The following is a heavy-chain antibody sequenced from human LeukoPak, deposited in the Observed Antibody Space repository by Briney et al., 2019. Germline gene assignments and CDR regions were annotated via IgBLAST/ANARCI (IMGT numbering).Heavy chain of an antibody. CDR1: GGSFSGYY. D-gene: IGHD6-13*01. CDR2: INHSGST. CDR3: ARRGYSSSPAEGPENWFDP. Sequence: PSETLSLTCAVYGGSFSGYYWSWIRQPPGKGLEWIGEINHSGSTNYNPSLKSRVTISVDTSKNQFSLKLSSVTAADTAMYYCARRGYSSSPAEGPENWFDPWGQGTLVTVSS. J-gene: IGHJ5*02. V-gene: IGHV4-34*01.